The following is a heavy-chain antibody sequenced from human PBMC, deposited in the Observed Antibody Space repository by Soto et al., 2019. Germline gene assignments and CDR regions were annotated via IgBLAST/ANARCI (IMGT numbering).Heavy chain of an antibody. Sequence: VQLVESGGGLVKPGGSLRLSCAASGFTFSDYYMSWIRQAPGKGLEWVSYITSSRSNFTNYADSVKGRFTISRDNAKNSVYLQMDSLRVEDTAVYYCVRDRGYSGFFYWGQGVLVTVSA. CDR3: VRDRGYSGFFY. D-gene: IGHD5-12*01. CDR2: ITSSRSNFT. CDR1: GFTFSDYY. J-gene: IGHJ4*02. V-gene: IGHV3-11*06.